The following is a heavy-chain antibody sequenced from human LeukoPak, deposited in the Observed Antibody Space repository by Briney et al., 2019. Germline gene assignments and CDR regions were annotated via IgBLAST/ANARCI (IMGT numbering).Heavy chain of an antibody. J-gene: IGHJ6*02. V-gene: IGHV3-30*04. CDR3: ARAPPSGSRPSVGRKYYYYYGMDV. CDR1: GFTFSSYA. CDR2: ISYDGSNK. Sequence: GGSLRLSCAASGFTFSSYAMHWVRQAPGKGLEWVAVISYDGSNKYYADSAKGRFTISRDNSKNTLYLQMNSLRAEDTAVCYCARAPPSGSRPSVGRKYYYYYGMDVWGQGTTVTVSS. D-gene: IGHD1-26*01.